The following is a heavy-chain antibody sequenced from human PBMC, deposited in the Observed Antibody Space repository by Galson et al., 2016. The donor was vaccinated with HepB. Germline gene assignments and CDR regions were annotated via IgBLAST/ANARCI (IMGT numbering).Heavy chain of an antibody. CDR1: GYTFARYY. J-gene: IGHJ3*02. D-gene: IGHD2-8*01. Sequence: SVKVSCKASGYTFARYYIHWVRQAPGQGFEWMGLINPSADTTSYTQKFQGRVTMTRDTSTSIVYMELSSLRSEDTAVYYCARSFCTDDMCIVTAFDIWGQGTKVTVSS. CDR2: INPSADTT. CDR3: ARSFCTDDMCIVTAFDI. V-gene: IGHV1-46*01.